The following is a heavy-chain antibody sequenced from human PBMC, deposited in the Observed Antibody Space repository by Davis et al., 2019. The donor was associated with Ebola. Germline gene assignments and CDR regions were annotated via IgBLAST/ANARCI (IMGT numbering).Heavy chain of an antibody. CDR3: ARAGGYYYGSGSPKDYYYMDV. D-gene: IGHD3-10*01. J-gene: IGHJ6*03. CDR1: GYTFTGYY. V-gene: IGHV1-2*02. CDR2: INPNSGGT. Sequence: ASVKVSCKASGYTFTGYYMHWVRQAPGQGLEWMGWINPNSGGTNYAQKFQGRVTMTTDTSTSTAYMELRSLRSDDTAVYYCARAGGYYYGSGSPKDYYYMDVWGKGTTVTVSS.